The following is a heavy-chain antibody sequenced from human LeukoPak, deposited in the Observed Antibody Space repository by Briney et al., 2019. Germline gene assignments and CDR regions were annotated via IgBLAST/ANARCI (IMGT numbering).Heavy chain of an antibody. CDR1: GFTFSSYS. J-gene: IGHJ4*02. Sequence: GGSLRLSXAASGFTFSSYSMNWVRQAPGKGLEWASSITSGSSYIYYADAVKGRFTISRDNAKNSLYLQMNSLRAEDTAVYYCARDESRLVRGAIDYWGQGTLVTVSS. CDR2: ITSGSSYI. D-gene: IGHD4/OR15-4a*01. CDR3: ARDESRLVRGAIDY. V-gene: IGHV3-21*01.